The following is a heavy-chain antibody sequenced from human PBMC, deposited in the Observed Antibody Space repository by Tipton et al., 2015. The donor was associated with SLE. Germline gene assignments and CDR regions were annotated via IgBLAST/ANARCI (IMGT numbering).Heavy chain of an antibody. J-gene: IGHJ4*02. D-gene: IGHD1-20*01. Sequence: LRLSCTVSGGSISSGGYYWSWIRQHPGKGLEWIGYIYYSGSTYYNPSLKSRVTISVDTSKNQFSLKLSSVTAADTAVYYCARDLTGLGFDYWGQGTLVTVSS. CDR2: IYYSGST. CDR3: ARDLTGLGFDY. V-gene: IGHV4-31*02. CDR1: GGSISSGGYY.